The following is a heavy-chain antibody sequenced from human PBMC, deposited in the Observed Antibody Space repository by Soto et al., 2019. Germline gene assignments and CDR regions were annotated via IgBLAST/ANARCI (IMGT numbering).Heavy chain of an antibody. CDR1: GFDFDAYH. CDR3: AREGISGFDWDY. CDR2: ISNTGGTR. V-gene: IGHV3-48*01. J-gene: IGHJ4*02. D-gene: IGHD5-12*01. Sequence: EVYLVESGGGSVQPGESLRLSCAVSGFDFDAYHINWVRQGPGKGLEWISYISNTGGTRYYADSVRGRFTASRDNARKSAYLKMNNLSGDDAGVYYCAREGISGFDWDYWGQGTQVTVSS.